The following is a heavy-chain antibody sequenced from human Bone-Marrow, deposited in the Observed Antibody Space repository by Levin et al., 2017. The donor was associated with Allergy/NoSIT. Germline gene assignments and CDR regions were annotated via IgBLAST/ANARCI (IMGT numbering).Heavy chain of an antibody. CDR1: GYSLSSGNYY. CDR3: ARASLIRPDDAFDV. V-gene: IGHV4-31*03. Sequence: PSETLSLTCSVSGYSLSSGNYYWTWIRQSPGRGLEWIGCLYNSKTTYYHPSLESRVSMSVDTSKNQFSLRLFSVTAADTAIYFCARASLIRPDDAFDVWGQGTMVAVSS. J-gene: IGHJ3*01. D-gene: IGHD2-2*01. CDR2: LYNSKTT.